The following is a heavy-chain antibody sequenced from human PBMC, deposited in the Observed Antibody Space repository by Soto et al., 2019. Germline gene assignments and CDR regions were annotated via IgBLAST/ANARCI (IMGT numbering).Heavy chain of an antibody. CDR3: ARGIGENIRYNSNYGADAFDI. CDR1: GYTFTGYY. D-gene: IGHD1-7*01. Sequence: QVQLVQSGAEVKKPGASVKVSCKASGYTFTGYYMHWVRQAPGQGLEWMGWINPNSGGTNYAQKFQGRVTMTRDTPISTAYMELSRLRSDDTAVYYCARGIGENIRYNSNYGADAFDIWGQGTMVTVSS. J-gene: IGHJ3*02. V-gene: IGHV1-2*02. CDR2: INPNSGGT.